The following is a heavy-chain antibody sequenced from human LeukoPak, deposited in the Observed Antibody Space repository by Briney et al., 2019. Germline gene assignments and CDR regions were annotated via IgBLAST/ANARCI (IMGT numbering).Heavy chain of an antibody. J-gene: IGHJ4*02. CDR3: AKDRISGDFDY. CDR2: VSEGGNYI. CDR1: GFTFSSYG. D-gene: IGHD2-21*01. Sequence: GGSLRLSCTASGFTFSSYGMNWIRQAPGKGLEWVSGVSEGGNYINYAASVKGRFSISRDNAKNSLYLQMNSLRTEDTAVYYCAKDRISGDFDYWGQGTLVTVSS. V-gene: IGHV3-21*01.